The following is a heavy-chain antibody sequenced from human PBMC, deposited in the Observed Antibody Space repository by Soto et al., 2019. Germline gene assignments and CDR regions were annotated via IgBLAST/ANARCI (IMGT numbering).Heavy chain of an antibody. V-gene: IGHV1-69*06. CDR1: GGTFSSYA. Sequence: QVQLVQSGAEVKKPGSSVKVSCKASGGTFSSYAISWVRQAPGQGLEWMGGIIPIFGTANYAQKCQGRVKITADNSTSTAYMEVSSLRSKSRAVYYCASSRSETYSGRYSYFDYWGQGTLVTVSS. CDR2: IIPIFGTA. D-gene: IGHD1-26*01. CDR3: ASSRSETYSGRYSYFDY. J-gene: IGHJ4*02.